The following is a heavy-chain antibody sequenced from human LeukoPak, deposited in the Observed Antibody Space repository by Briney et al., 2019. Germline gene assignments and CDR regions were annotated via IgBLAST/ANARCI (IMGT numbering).Heavy chain of an antibody. D-gene: IGHD6-13*01. J-gene: IGHJ4*02. Sequence: SETLSLTCTVSGGSISSGSYYWSWIRQPAGKGLEWIGRIYTSGSTNYNPSLKSRVTISVDTSKNQFSLKLSSVTAADTAVYYCARRYSSSWPFDYWGQGTLVTVSS. CDR3: ARRYSSSWPFDY. CDR1: GGSISSGSYY. CDR2: IYTSGST. V-gene: IGHV4-61*02.